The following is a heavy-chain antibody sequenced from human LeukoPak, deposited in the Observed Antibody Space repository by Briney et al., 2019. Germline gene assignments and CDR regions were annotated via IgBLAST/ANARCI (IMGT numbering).Heavy chain of an antibody. CDR2: INPNSGGT. CDR3: ARGVGYYLYNWFDP. V-gene: IGHV1-2*04. J-gene: IGHJ5*02. Sequence: ASVKVSCKASGYTFTGYYMHWVRQAPGQGLEWMGWINPNSGGTNYAQKFQGWVTMTRDTSISTAYMELSSLRSDDTAVYYCARGVGYYLYNWFDPWGQGTLVTVSS. D-gene: IGHD3-10*01. CDR1: GYTFTGYY.